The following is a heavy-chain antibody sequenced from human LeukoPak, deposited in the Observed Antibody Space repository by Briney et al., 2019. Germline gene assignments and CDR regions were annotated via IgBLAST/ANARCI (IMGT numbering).Heavy chain of an antibody. D-gene: IGHD6-13*01. CDR2: INPNSGGT. J-gene: IGHJ4*02. Sequence: ASVKVSCKASGYTFTGYYMHWVRQAPGQGLEWMGWINPNSGGTKDAQKFQGRVTITRDTSASTAYMELSSLRSEDTAVYYCARERIAAAVNFDYWGQGTLVTVSS. CDR3: ARERIAAAVNFDY. V-gene: IGHV1-2*02. CDR1: GYTFTGYY.